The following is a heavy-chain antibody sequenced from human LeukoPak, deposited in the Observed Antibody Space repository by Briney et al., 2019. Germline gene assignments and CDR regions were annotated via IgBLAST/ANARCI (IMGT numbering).Heavy chain of an antibody. D-gene: IGHD6-19*01. Sequence: PSETLSLTCTVSGGSISGSSYYWGWNRQPPGKGLEWIGTIYYSGSTYYNPSLKSRVTISVDTSKNQFSLKLSSVTAADTAVYYCVRGRYSSGWYRDKNWFDPWGQGTPVTVSS. CDR2: IYYSGST. J-gene: IGHJ5*02. V-gene: IGHV4-39*07. CDR3: VRGRYSSGWYRDKNWFDP. CDR1: GGSISGSSYY.